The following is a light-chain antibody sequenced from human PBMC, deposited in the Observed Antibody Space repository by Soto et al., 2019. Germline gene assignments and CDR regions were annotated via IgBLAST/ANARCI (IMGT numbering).Light chain of an antibody. CDR1: QDISHY. J-gene: IGKJ1*01. V-gene: IGKV1-27*01. CDR3: QQYPKDTPGT. CDR2: YAA. Sequence: DIQMTQSPSSLSASVGDRVTFTCRASQDISHYFDWYQERPGKVPKLLIYYAAKLQSGVPSRFSGSGSGTSLPLTSSSLQPEDGGTYYWQQYPKDTPGTF.